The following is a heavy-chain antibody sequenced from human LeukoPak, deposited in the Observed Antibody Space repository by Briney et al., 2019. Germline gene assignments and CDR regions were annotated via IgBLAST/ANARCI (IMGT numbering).Heavy chain of an antibody. CDR1: GGSISINNYY. V-gene: IGHV4-39*07. CDR3: ASGVDRIVFDY. J-gene: IGHJ4*02. CDR2: FSYRGST. D-gene: IGHD1-14*01. Sequence: PSETLSLTCTVSGGSISINNYYWGWIRQPPGKGLEWIGSFSYRGSTYYNPSLKSRVTISLDTSKNQFSLKVSSVTAADTAIYFCASGVDRIVFDYWGQGTLVTVSP.